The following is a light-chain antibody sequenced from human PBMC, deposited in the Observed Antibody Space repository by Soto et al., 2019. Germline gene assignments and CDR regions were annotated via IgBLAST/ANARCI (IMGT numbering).Light chain of an antibody. Sequence: DIVMTQSPDSLAVSLGERATINCKSSQSVLYSSNNKNYLAWYQQKPGQPPKLLIYWASTRESGVPDRFSGSGSGTDFTLTISSLQAEDVAVYYCQQYYSTPGYTFGHGTKLEIK. CDR3: QQYYSTPGYT. CDR1: QSVLYSSNNKNY. V-gene: IGKV4-1*01. CDR2: WAS. J-gene: IGKJ2*01.